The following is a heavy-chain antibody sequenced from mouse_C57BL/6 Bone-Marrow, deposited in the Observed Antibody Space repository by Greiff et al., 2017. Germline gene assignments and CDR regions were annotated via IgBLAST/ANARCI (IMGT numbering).Heavy chain of an antibody. J-gene: IGHJ1*03. Sequence: VQLQQSGPGLVQPSQSLSITCTASGFSLTSYGVHWVRQSPGKGLEWLGVIWSGGSTDNNAAFITRLSISKDNSTSQVFFTMNSLQADDTAIYYCARNPSLPEYHWYFDVWGTGTTVTVSS. D-gene: IGHD5-1*01. CDR1: GFSLTSYG. CDR3: ARNPSLPEYHWYFDV. V-gene: IGHV2-2*01. CDR2: IWSGGST.